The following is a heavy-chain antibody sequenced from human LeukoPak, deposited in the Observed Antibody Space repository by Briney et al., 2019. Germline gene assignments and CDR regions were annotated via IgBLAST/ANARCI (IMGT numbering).Heavy chain of an antibody. CDR1: GYTFTSYY. D-gene: IGHD3-3*01. Sequence: ASVKVSCKASGYTFTSYYMHWVRQAPGQGLERMGWINPNSGGTNYAQKFQGRVTMTRDTSISTAYMELSRLRSDDTAVYYCARQNLLYGDFDYWGQGTLVTVSS. CDR3: ARQNLLYGDFDY. CDR2: INPNSGGT. V-gene: IGHV1-2*02. J-gene: IGHJ4*02.